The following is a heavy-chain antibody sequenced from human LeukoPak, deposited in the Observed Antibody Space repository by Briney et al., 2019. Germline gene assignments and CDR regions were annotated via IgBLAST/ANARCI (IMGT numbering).Heavy chain of an antibody. V-gene: IGHV4-31*03. CDR1: GDSVSIITYY. D-gene: IGHD2-15*01. CDR3: ARVVVPAAIVY. J-gene: IGHJ4*02. Sequence: SQTLSLTCSVSGDSVSIITYYWGRIRHRPGRGPEWIGYIYKGRSTSYTPSLKNRVTISVDTSKNQFSLNLDSVTAADTAVYYCARVVVPAAIVYWGQGIPVIVSS. CDR2: IYKGRST.